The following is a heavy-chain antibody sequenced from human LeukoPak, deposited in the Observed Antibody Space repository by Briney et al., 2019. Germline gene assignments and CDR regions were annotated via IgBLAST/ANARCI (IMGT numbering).Heavy chain of an antibody. CDR1: GFTFSSYA. CDR3: ASTSPIAVADDFDY. J-gene: IGHJ4*02. D-gene: IGHD6-19*01. V-gene: IGHV3-30-3*01. Sequence: PGGSLRLSCAASGFTFSSYAMHWVRQAPGKGLEGVAVLSYDGSNKYYADSVKGRFTISRDNSKNTLYLQMNSLRAEDTAVYYCASTSPIAVADDFDYWGQGTLVTVSS. CDR2: LSYDGSNK.